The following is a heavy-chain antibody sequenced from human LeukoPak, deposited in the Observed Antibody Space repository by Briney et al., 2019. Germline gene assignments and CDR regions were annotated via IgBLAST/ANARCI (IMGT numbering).Heavy chain of an antibody. Sequence: PSETLSLTCTVSGGSISSYYWSWIRQPPGKGLEWVSVIYSGGSTYYADSVKGRFTISRDNSKNTLYLQMNSLRAEDTAVYYCARAGSYYMIEDDYWGQGTLVTVSS. CDR2: IYSGGST. D-gene: IGHD3-10*01. V-gene: IGHV3-66*01. J-gene: IGHJ4*02. CDR3: ARAGSYYMIEDDY. CDR1: GGSISSYY.